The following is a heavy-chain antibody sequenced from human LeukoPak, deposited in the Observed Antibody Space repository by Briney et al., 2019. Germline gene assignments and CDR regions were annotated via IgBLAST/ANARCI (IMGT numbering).Heavy chain of an antibody. CDR3: AKDGGYCSGGTCSTVFPGFDY. V-gene: IGHV3-30*02. D-gene: IGHD2-15*01. CDR1: GFTFSSYG. Sequence: GGSLRLSCAASGFTFSSYGMHWVRQAPGKGLEWVAFIRYDGSNKYYADSVKGRFTISRDNSKNTLYLQMNSLRPEDTAVYYCAKDGGYCSGGTCSTVFPGFDYWGQGTLVTVSS. CDR2: IRYDGSNK. J-gene: IGHJ4*02.